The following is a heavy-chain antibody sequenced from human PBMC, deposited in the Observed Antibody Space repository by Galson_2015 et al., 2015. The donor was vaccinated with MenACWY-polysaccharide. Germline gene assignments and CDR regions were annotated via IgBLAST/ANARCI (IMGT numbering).Heavy chain of an antibody. J-gene: IGHJ4*02. CDR1: GDSVSGNSVA. Sequence: CAISGDSVSGNSVAWNWIRQSPSRGLEWLGKTYFRSKWYSDYAESVKSRISINADTSKNQFSLQLNSVTPEDTAVYYRARGLAVTGYYFDYWGQGTLVTVSS. V-gene: IGHV6-1*01. CDR2: TYFRSKWYS. D-gene: IGHD6-19*01. CDR3: ARGLAVTGYYFDY.